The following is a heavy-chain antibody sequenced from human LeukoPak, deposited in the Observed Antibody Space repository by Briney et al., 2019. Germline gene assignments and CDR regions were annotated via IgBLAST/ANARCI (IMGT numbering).Heavy chain of an antibody. V-gene: IGHV3-11*01. CDR1: GFTFSDYY. D-gene: IGHD2-15*01. Sequence: GGSLRLSCAASGFTFSDYYMSWIRQAPGKGLEWVSFISCSGSTIYYADSVKGRFTISRDNAKNALYLQMNSLRAEDTAVYYCARVGGYCSGSSCYRTGYYDMDVWGQGTTVTVSS. CDR2: ISCSGSTI. J-gene: IGHJ6*02. CDR3: ARVGGYCSGSSCYRTGYYDMDV.